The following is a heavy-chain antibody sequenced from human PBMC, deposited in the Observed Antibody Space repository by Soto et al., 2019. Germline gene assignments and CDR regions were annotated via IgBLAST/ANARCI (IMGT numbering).Heavy chain of an antibody. CDR3: ARDKGYCSDTSCPAFDY. D-gene: IGHD2-15*01. V-gene: IGHV1-69*04. J-gene: IGHJ4*02. CDR2: VIPNLGVT. Sequence: GASVKVSCKASGGTLSSYTFSWVRQAPGQGLEWMGRVIPNLGVTNYAKKFQGRFTIVVDTSTSTAYMELNSLRYEDTAVYYRARDKGYCSDTSCPAFDYWGQGTLVTVSS. CDR1: GGTLSSYT.